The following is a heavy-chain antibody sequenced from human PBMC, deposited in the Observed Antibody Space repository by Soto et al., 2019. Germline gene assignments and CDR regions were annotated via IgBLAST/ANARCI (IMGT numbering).Heavy chain of an antibody. CDR3: ARLSDYGGNSDGMDV. CDR1: GYTFTGYY. J-gene: IGHJ6*02. D-gene: IGHD4-17*01. CDR2: INPNSGGT. Sequence: ASVKVSCKASGYTFTGYYMHWVRQAPGQGLEWMGWINPNSGGTNYAQKFQGWVTMTRDTSISTAYMELSRLRSDDTAVYYCARLSDYGGNSDGMDVWGQGTTVTVSS. V-gene: IGHV1-2*04.